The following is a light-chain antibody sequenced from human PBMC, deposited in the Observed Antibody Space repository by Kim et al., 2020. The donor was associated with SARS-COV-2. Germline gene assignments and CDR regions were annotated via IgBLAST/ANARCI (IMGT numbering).Light chain of an antibody. CDR3: QAWDSSTEVV. Sequence: SYELTQPPSVSVSPGQTASITCSGDKLGDKYACWYQQKPGQSPVLVIYHNIKRPSGIPERFSGSNSGNTATLTISGTQAVDEADYYCQAWDSSTEVVFGGGTQLTVL. CDR2: HNI. CDR1: KLGDKY. V-gene: IGLV3-1*01. J-gene: IGLJ2*01.